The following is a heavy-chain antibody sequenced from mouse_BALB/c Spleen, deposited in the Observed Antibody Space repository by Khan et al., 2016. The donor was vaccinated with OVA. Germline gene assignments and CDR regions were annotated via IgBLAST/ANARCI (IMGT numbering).Heavy chain of an antibody. CDR2: ISPGSGDT. CDR1: GYTFTDYY. J-gene: IGHJ3*01. V-gene: IGHV1-77*01. CDR3: ARRNYCGYAFAY. Sequence: QVQLQQSGAELARPGASVKLSCKASGYTFTDYYINWVKQRTGQGLERIGEISPGSGDTYYNEKFKGKATLTADKSSSTVYMQLSSLTAEASAVYFCARRNYCGYAFAYWGQGTLVTVSA. D-gene: IGHD1-2*01.